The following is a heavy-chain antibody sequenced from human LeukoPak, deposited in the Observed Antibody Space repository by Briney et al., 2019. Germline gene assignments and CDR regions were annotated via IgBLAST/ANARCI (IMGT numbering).Heavy chain of an antibody. CDR3: ARPDYYNSRFDP. D-gene: IGHD3-22*01. J-gene: IGHJ5*02. CDR1: GFTFGNYW. CDR2: INSDGSST. V-gene: IGHV3-74*01. Sequence: PGGSLRLSCAASGFTFGNYWMHWVRQAPGKGLVWVSRINSDGSSTNYADSVKGRFTISRDNAENTLYLQMNSLRAEDTAVYYCARPDYYNSRFDPWGQGTLVTVSS.